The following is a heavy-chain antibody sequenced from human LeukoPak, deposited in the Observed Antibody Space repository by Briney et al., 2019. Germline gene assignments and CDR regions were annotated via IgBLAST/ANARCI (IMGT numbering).Heavy chain of an antibody. Sequence: PGGSLRLSCAASGFTFSRYSMNWVRQAPGKGPQWVSYISSSSSAIYYADSVRGRFTISRDNARNSLYLQMNNLRAEDTAVYYCATEVPGFWSGYFDYWGQGALVTVSS. CDR2: ISSSSSAI. CDR1: GFTFSRYS. J-gene: IGHJ4*02. D-gene: IGHD3-3*01. V-gene: IGHV3-48*01. CDR3: ATEVPGFWSGYFDY.